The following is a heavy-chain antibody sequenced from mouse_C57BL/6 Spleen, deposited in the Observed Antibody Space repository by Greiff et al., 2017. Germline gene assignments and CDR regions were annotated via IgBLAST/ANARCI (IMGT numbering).Heavy chain of an antibody. J-gene: IGHJ1*03. D-gene: IGHD2-5*01. CDR1: GYTFTDYE. CDR3: TSSNYDWYFDV. CDR2: IDPETGGP. V-gene: IGHV1-15*01. Sequence: VQLQQSGAELVRPGASVTLSCKASGYTFTDYEMHWVKQTPVLGLEGIGAIDPETGGPASNQKFKGKAILTADKSSSTAYMELRSLTSEDSAVYYCTSSNYDWYFDVWGTGTTVTVSS.